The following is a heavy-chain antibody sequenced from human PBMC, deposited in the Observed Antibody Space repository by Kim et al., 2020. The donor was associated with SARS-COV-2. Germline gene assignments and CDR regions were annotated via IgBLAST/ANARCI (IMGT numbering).Heavy chain of an antibody. V-gene: IGHV4-39*07. CDR1: GGSISSSSYY. CDR3: ARSPYYYDSSGYYYVRDWYFDL. J-gene: IGHJ2*01. CDR2: IYYSGST. Sequence: SETLSLTCTVSGGSISSSSYYWGWIRQPPGKGLEWIGSIYYSGSTYYNPSLKSRVTISVDTSKNQFSLKLSSVTAADTAVYYCARSPYYYDSSGYYYVRDWYFDLWGRGTLVTVSS. D-gene: IGHD3-22*01.